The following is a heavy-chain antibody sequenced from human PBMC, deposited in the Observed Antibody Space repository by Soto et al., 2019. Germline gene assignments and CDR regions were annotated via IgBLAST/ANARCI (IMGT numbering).Heavy chain of an antibody. CDR1: GYTFTSYD. Sequence: QVQLVQSGAEVKKPGASVKVSCKASGYTFTSYDINWVRQATGQGLEWMGWMNPNSGNTAYAQKFQGRVTMTRNTSTSTAYMELSSLRSEDPAVYYCAGETAMGHLAGFDPWGQGTLVTVSS. V-gene: IGHV1-8*01. CDR3: AGETAMGHLAGFDP. J-gene: IGHJ5*02. D-gene: IGHD5-18*01. CDR2: MNPNSGNT.